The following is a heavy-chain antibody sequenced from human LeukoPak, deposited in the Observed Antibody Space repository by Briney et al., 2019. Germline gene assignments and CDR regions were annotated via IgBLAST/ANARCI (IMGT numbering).Heavy chain of an antibody. V-gene: IGHV4-4*07. J-gene: IGHJ4*02. CDR3: ARCDDSRGYQLDY. CDR2: VYSSGST. Sequence: SETLSLTCTVSGDSMSGYYWTWIRQPAGKGLEWIGRVYSSGSTHYNPSLKSRVTMSVDTSKNQFSLRLNSVTAADTAVYYCARCDDSRGYQLDYWGQGTLVTVSS. CDR1: GDSMSGYY. D-gene: IGHD3-22*01.